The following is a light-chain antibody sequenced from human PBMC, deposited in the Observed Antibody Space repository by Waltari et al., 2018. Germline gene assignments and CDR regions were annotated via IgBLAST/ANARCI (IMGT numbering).Light chain of an antibody. CDR3: AAWDDSLSAWV. V-gene: IGLV1-47*01. CDR1: SSTSGNNY. J-gene: IGLJ3*02. Sequence: QPVLTQAPPAPEPPGQGAPILCSGGSSTSGNNYFYWYQQLPGTAPKLLIYKNNQRPSGVPDRFSGSKSGTSASLAISGLRSEDEADFYCAAWDDSLSAWVFGGGTKLTVL. CDR2: KNN.